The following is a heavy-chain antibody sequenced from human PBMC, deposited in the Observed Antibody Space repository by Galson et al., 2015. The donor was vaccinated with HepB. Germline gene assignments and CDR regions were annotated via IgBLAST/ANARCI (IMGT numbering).Heavy chain of an antibody. V-gene: IGHV3-30*02. Sequence: SLRLSCAASGFTFSSYGMHWVRQAPGKGLEWVAFIRYDGSNKYYADSVKGRFTISKDNSKNTLYLQMNSLRAEDTALYYCAKGLFSAAGSVVNYYYYGMDVWGQGTTVTVSS. CDR1: GFTFSSYG. CDR3: AKGLFSAAGSVVNYYYYGMDV. J-gene: IGHJ6*02. D-gene: IGHD6-13*01. CDR2: IRYDGSNK.